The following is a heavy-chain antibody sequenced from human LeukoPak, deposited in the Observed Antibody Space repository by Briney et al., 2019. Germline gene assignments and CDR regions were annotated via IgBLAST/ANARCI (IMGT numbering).Heavy chain of an antibody. D-gene: IGHD1-26*01. CDR2: ISAVNGGT. CDR3: AKVGATGTRVFDY. CDR1: GFTFSTLG. J-gene: IGHJ4*02. Sequence: PGGSLRLSCAASGFTFSTLGMSWVRQAPGKGLEWVSLISAVNGGTYYADSVKGRFTISRDNSKNTLYLQMNSLRAEDTAVYYCAKVGATGTRVFDYWGQGALITVSS. V-gene: IGHV3-23*01.